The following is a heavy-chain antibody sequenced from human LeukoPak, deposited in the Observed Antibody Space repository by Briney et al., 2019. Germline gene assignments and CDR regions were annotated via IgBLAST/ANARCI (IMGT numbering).Heavy chain of an antibody. CDR3: AKVLSLRHFDWVLYIDH. D-gene: IGHD3-9*01. Sequence: PGGSLRLSCAASGFTFSNFAMRWVRQAPGKGLERVSTFSGTGDSTYYADSVKGRVTISRDNSKNTLYLQMNSLRAEDTAVYYCAKVLSLRHFDWVLYIDHWGQGTLVTVSS. V-gene: IGHV3-23*01. CDR1: GFTFSNFA. J-gene: IGHJ4*02. CDR2: FSGTGDST.